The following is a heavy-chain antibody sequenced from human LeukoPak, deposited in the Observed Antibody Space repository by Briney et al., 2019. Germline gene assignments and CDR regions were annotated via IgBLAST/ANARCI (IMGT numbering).Heavy chain of an antibody. CDR1: GGSISSGSYY. J-gene: IGHJ4*02. CDR3: ARGPRGYCSGGSCYPSFDY. CDR2: INHSGST. Sequence: SETLSLTCTVSGGSISSGSYYWSWIRQPPGKGLEWIGEINHSGSTNYNPSLKSRVTISVDTSKNQFSLKLSSVTAADTAVYYCARGPRGYCSGGSCYPSFDYWGQGTLVTVSS. D-gene: IGHD2-15*01. V-gene: IGHV4-39*07.